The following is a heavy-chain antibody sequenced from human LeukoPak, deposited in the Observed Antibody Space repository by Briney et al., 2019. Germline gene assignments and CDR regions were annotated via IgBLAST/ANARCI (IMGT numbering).Heavy chain of an antibody. J-gene: IGHJ4*02. CDR1: GFTFSSYA. Sequence: SGGSLRLSCAASGFTFSSYAMNWVRQAPGKGLEWVSAISGSGGSTYYADSVKGRFTISRDNSKNTLYLQMNSLRAEDTAVYYCAKSVVVPSSYFDYWGQGTLVTVSS. CDR2: ISGSGGST. D-gene: IGHD2-21*01. V-gene: IGHV3-23*01. CDR3: AKSVVVPSSYFDY.